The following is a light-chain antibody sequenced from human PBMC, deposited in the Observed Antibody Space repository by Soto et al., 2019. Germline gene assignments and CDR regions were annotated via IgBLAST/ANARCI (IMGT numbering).Light chain of an antibody. CDR1: SSDVGAYHY. Sequence: QSALTQPPSVSGSPGQSVTISCTGTSSDVGAYHYVSWYQQHPGKAPQLIIYEVNRRPSGVPDRFSGSKSGNTASLTVSGLQAEDETDYFCSSYAGSNNLILFGGGTKVTVL. CDR3: SSYAGSNNLIL. J-gene: IGLJ2*01. V-gene: IGLV2-8*01. CDR2: EVN.